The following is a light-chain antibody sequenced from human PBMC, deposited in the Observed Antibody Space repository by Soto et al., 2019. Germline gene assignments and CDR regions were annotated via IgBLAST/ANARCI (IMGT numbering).Light chain of an antibody. V-gene: IGKV1-5*03. CDR1: QTISSW. CDR3: QQSYSTSWT. CDR2: KAS. J-gene: IGKJ1*01. Sequence: DIQMTQSPSTLSGSVGDRVTITCRASQTISSWLAWYQQKPGKAPKLLIYKASTLKSGVPSRFSGSGSGTEFTLTISSLQPDDFATYYCQQSYSTSWTFGQGTKVELK.